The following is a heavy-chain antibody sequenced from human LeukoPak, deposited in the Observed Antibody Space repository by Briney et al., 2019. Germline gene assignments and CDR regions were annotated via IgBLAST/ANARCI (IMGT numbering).Heavy chain of an antibody. CDR2: INHSGST. V-gene: IGHV4-34*01. Sequence: SETLSLTCAVYGGSFSGYYWSWIRQPPGKGLEWIGEINHSGSTNYNPSLKSRVTISVDTSKNQFSLKLSSVTAADTAVYYCASASSSRLYYFDYWGQGTLVTVSS. CDR1: GGSFSGYY. D-gene: IGHD6-13*01. CDR3: ASASSSRLYYFDY. J-gene: IGHJ4*02.